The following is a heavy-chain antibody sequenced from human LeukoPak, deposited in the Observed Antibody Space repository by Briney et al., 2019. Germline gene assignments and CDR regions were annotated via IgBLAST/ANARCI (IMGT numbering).Heavy chain of an antibody. CDR1: GYTFTGYY. D-gene: IGHD6-19*01. CDR2: INPNSGGT. CDR3: ARDRRRIAVAGTGWFDP. Sequence: ASVKVSCKASGYTFTGYYMHWVRQAPGQGLEWMGWINPNSGGTNYAQKFQGRVTMTRDTSISTAYMELSRLRSDGTAVYYCARDRRRIAVAGTGWFDPWGQGTLVTVSS. J-gene: IGHJ5*02. V-gene: IGHV1-2*02.